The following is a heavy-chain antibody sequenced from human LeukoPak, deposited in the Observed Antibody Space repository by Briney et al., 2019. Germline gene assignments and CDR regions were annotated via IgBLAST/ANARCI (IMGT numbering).Heavy chain of an antibody. J-gene: IGHJ4*02. CDR2: ISGNGHA. CDR1: GFTLSSCA. V-gene: IGHV3-23*01. Sequence: GGSLRLSCAASGFTLSSCAMNWVRQAPGKGLEWVSAISGNGHAYYADSVKGRFTISRDNSKNTLYLQMNSLRAEDTAVYYCAKRGAEVGTTVAPGDYWGQGILLTVSS. CDR3: AKRGAEVGTTVAPGDY. D-gene: IGHD1-26*01.